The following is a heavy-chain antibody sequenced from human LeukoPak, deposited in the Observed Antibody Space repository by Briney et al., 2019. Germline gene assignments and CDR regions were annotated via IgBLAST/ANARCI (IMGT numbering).Heavy chain of an antibody. J-gene: IGHJ4*02. CDR1: GYAFTAYY. Sequence: ASVKVSCKASGYAFTAYYIHWVRQAPGQGLEWMGWISSNNGGTLYAQRFQGRVTMTRDTSITTAYMELSRLRSDDTAVYYCARGWSYYGSGSYKFDYWGQGTLVTVSS. CDR3: ARGWSYYGSGSYKFDY. V-gene: IGHV1-2*02. CDR2: ISSNNGGT. D-gene: IGHD3-10*01.